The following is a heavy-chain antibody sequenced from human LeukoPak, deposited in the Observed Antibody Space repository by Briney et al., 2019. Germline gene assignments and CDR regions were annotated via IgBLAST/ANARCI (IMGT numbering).Heavy chain of an antibody. CDR3: ARVFLYRFDP. V-gene: IGHV6-1*01. D-gene: IGHD2/OR15-2a*01. J-gene: IGHJ5*02. Sequence: SQTLSLTCAISGDSVSSNRAGWHWIRQSPSRGLGWLGRTYYRSKWYTDYAVSVKSRITINPDTSKNQFSLQLNSVTPEDTAVYYCARVFLYRFDPWGQGTLVTVSS. CDR1: GDSVSSNRAG. CDR2: TYYRSKWYT.